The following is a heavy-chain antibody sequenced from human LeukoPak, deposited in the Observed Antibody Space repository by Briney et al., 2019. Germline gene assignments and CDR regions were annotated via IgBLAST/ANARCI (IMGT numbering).Heavy chain of an antibody. CDR2: IYYSGST. CDR3: ARGPRYFRYGLDV. Sequence: PSEILSLTCTVSGGSISSGDYYWSWIRLPPGKGLERIGYIYYSGSTYYNPSLKSRVTISVDTSKNQFSLKLNSVTAADTAVYYCARGPRYFRYGLDVWGKGTTVTVSS. V-gene: IGHV4-30-4*01. D-gene: IGHD3-9*01. CDR1: GGSISSGDYY. J-gene: IGHJ6*04.